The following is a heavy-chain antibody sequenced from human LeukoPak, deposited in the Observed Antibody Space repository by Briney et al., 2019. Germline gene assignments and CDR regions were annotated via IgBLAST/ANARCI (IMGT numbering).Heavy chain of an antibody. Sequence: MGWINPNSGGTNYAQKFQGRVTMTRDTSISTAYMELSRLRSDDTAVYYCARSGYTSGFDYWGQGTLVTVSS. CDR2: INPNSGGT. J-gene: IGHJ4*02. V-gene: IGHV1-2*02. D-gene: IGHD6-25*01. CDR3: ARSGYTSGFDY.